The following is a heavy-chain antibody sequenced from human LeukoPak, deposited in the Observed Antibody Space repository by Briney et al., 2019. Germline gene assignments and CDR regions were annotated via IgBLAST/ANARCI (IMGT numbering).Heavy chain of an antibody. CDR3: ARGRAYSSGRSHDY. D-gene: IGHD6-19*01. CDR2: MNPNSGNT. Sequence: ASVKVSCKASGYTFTSYDINWVRQATGQGLEWMGWMNPNSGNTGYAQKFQGRVTMTRNTSISTAYMELSSLRSEDTAVYYCARGRAYSSGRSHDYWGQGALVTVSS. J-gene: IGHJ4*02. CDR1: GYTFTSYD. V-gene: IGHV1-8*01.